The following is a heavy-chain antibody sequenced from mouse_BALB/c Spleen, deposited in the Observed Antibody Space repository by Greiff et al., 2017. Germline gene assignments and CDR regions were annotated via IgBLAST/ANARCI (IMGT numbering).Heavy chain of an antibody. Sequence: VQLQQSGAELMKPGASVKISCKATGYTFSSYWIEWVKQRPGPGLEWIGEILPGSGSTNYNEKFKGKATFTADTSSNTAYMQLSSLTSEDSAVYYCARSTTDYAMDYWGQGTSVTVAS. D-gene: IGHD1-1*01. CDR3: ARSTTDYAMDY. J-gene: IGHJ4*01. V-gene: IGHV1-9*01. CDR2: ILPGSGST. CDR1: GYTFSSYW.